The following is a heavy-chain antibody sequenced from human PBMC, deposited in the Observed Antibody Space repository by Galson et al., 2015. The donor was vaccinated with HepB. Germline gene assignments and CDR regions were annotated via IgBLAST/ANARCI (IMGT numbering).Heavy chain of an antibody. J-gene: IGHJ6*02. CDR3: AKLMGTSGVVVPAAGMDV. CDR2: ISGSGGST. Sequence: SLRLSCAASGFTFGDYAMSWVRQAPGKGLEWVSAISGSGGSTYYADSVKGRFTISRDNSKNTLYLQMNSLRAEDTAVYYCAKLMGTSGVVVPAAGMDVWGQGTTVTVSS. CDR1: GFTFGDYA. D-gene: IGHD2-2*01. V-gene: IGHV3-23*01.